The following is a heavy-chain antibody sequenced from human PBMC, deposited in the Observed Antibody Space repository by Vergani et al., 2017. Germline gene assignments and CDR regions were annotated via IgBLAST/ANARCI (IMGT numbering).Heavy chain of an antibody. V-gene: IGHV1-58*02. Sequence: QLVQSGAEVKKPGASVKVSCKASGYTFTGYYMHWVRQARGQRLEWIGWIVVGSGNTNYAQKFQERVTITRDMSTSTAYMELSSLRSEDTAVYYCAAEGNYYGSSDEPEDYYYMDVWGKGTTVTVSS. CDR2: IVVGSGNT. CDR1: GYTFTGYY. D-gene: IGHD3-10*01. CDR3: AAEGNYYGSSDEPEDYYYMDV. J-gene: IGHJ6*03.